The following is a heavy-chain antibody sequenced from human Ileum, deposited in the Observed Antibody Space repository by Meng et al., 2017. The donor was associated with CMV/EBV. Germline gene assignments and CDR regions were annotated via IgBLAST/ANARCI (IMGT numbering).Heavy chain of an antibody. CDR3: ARGEVRYYDVWSGPAYY. V-gene: IGHV3-30*04. CDR2: ISYDGSNK. Sequence: GGSLRLSCAASGFTFSSYAMHWVRQAPGKGLEWVAVISYDGSNKYYEDSVKGRFTISRDNSKNTLYLQMNSLRAEDTAVYYCARGEVRYYDVWSGPAYYWGHGTLVTVSS. CDR1: GFTFSSYA. J-gene: IGHJ4*01. D-gene: IGHD3-3*01.